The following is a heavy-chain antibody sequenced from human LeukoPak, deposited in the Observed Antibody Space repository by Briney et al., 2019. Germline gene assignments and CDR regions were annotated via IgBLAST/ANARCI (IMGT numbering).Heavy chain of an antibody. CDR2: VYYSGST. CDR3: AREVIVGATGYYYYGMDV. D-gene: IGHD1-26*01. J-gene: IGHJ6*02. CDR1: GDSVSSGSYF. Sequence: SETLSLTCTVSGDSVSSGSYFWTWIRQPPGKGLEWIGYVYYSGSTNYNPSLKSRVTISVDTSKNQFSLKVSSVTAADTAVYYCAREVIVGATGYYYYGMDVWGQGTTVTVSS. V-gene: IGHV4-61*01.